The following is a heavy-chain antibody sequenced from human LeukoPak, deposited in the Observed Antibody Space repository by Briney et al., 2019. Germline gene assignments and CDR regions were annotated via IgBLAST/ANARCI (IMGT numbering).Heavy chain of an antibody. V-gene: IGHV3-30-3*01. Sequence: PGGSLRLSCAASGFTFSSYAMHWVRQAPDKGLEWVAVISYDGSNKYYADSVKGRFTISRDNSKNTLYLQMNSLRAEDTAVYYCARDVDPGIAVAGSFDYWGQGTLVTVSS. CDR3: ARDVDPGIAVAGSFDY. CDR1: GFTFSSYA. D-gene: IGHD6-19*01. J-gene: IGHJ4*02. CDR2: ISYDGSNK.